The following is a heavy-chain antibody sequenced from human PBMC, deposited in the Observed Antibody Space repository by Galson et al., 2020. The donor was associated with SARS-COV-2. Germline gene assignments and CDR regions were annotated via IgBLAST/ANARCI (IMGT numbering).Heavy chain of an antibody. CDR3: ARGVFVVVTATPVVYYYYGMDV. D-gene: IGHD2-21*02. CDR2: ISAYNGNT. CDR1: GYTFTSYG. J-gene: IGHJ6*02. V-gene: IGHV1-18*04. Sequence: ASVKVSCKASGYTFTSYGISWVRQAPGQGLEWMGWISAYNGNTNYAQKLQGRVTMTTDTSTSTAYMELRSLRSDDTAVYYCARGVFVVVTATPVVYYYYGMDVWGQGTTVTVSS.